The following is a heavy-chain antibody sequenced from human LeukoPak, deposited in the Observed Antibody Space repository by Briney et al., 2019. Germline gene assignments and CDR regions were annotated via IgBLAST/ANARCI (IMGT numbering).Heavy chain of an antibody. V-gene: IGHV3-30-3*01. CDR2: ISYDGSNK. CDR3: ANVDTAMVFYYGMDV. CDR1: GFTFSSYA. Sequence: GGSLRLSCAASGFTFSSYAMHWVRQAPGKGLEWVAVISYDGSNKYYADSVKGRFTIPRDNSKNTLYLQMNSLRAEDTAVYYCANVDTAMVFYYGMDVWGQGTTVTVSS. D-gene: IGHD5-18*01. J-gene: IGHJ6*02.